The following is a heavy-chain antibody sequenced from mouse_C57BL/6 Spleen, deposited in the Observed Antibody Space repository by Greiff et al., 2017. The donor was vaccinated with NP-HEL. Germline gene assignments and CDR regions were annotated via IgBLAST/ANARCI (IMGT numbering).Heavy chain of an antibody. Sequence: EVKLVESGGGLVKPGGSLKLSCAASGFTFSSYAMSWVRQTPEKRLEWVATISDGGSYTYYPDNVKGRFTISRDNAKNNLYLQMSHLKSEDTAMYYCARDWDRWYFDVWGTGTTVTVSS. J-gene: IGHJ1*03. CDR2: ISDGGSYT. CDR3: ARDWDRWYFDV. CDR1: GFTFSSYA. V-gene: IGHV5-4*01. D-gene: IGHD4-1*01.